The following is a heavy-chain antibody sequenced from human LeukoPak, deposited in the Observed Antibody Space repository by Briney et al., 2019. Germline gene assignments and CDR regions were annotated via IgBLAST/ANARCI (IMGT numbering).Heavy chain of an antibody. CDR2: ISWNSGSI. CDR3: AKELPSALFDY. V-gene: IGHV3-9*01. J-gene: IGHJ4*02. D-gene: IGHD1-26*01. Sequence: GGSLRLSCAASGFTFDDYAMHWVRQAPGKGLEWVSGISWNSGSIGYADSVKGRFTISRDNAKNSLYLQMNSLRAEDTAAYYCAKELPSALFDYWGQGTLVTVSS. CDR1: GFTFDDYA.